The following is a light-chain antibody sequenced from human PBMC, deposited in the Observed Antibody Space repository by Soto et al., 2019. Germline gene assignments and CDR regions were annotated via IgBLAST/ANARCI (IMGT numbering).Light chain of an antibody. Sequence: EIVMTQSPATLSVSPGERATLSCRASQSVSSNLAWYQQKPGQGPRLLIFGASTRATGIPARFSGSGSGTEFTLTISSLQSEDVAVHFCQQYNNWLTWTFGQGTKVEIK. J-gene: IGKJ1*01. CDR3: QQYNNWLTWT. CDR2: GAS. V-gene: IGKV3-15*01. CDR1: QSVSSN.